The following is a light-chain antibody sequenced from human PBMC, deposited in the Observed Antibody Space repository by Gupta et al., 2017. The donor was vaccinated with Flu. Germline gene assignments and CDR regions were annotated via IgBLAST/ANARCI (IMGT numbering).Light chain of an antibody. J-gene: IGKJ1*01. Sequence: CRASQSVSSSYLAWYQQKPGQAPRLLIYGASSRATGIPDRFGGSGSGTDFTLTISRLEPEDFAVHYCQQYGGSPGTFGQGTKVEIK. CDR2: GAS. CDR3: QQYGGSPGT. V-gene: IGKV3-20*01. CDR1: QSVSSSY.